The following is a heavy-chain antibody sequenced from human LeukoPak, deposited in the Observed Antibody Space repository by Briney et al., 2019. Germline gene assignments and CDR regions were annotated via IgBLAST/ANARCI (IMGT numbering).Heavy chain of an antibody. Sequence: SETLSLTCAVYGGSFSGYYWSWIRQPPGKGLEWIGEINHSGSTNYNPSLKSRVTISVDTSKNQFSLKLSSVTAADTAVYYCARIVLWSGYDYWGQGTLVTVSS. CDR3: ARIVLWSGYDY. V-gene: IGHV4-34*01. CDR1: GGSFSGYY. J-gene: IGHJ4*02. D-gene: IGHD3-3*01. CDR2: INHSGST.